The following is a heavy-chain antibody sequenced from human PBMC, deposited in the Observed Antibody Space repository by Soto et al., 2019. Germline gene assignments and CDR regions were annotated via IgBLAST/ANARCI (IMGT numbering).Heavy chain of an antibody. Sequence: QLQLQESGSGLVKPSQTLSLTCAVSGGSISSGGYSWSWIRQPPGKGLEWIGYIYHSGSTYYNPSPQHRVPTSVDRSKYQFSLQLSSVTAADTAVDYRSAGGGLPRYYWGQGTLVTVSS. CDR1: GGSISSGGYS. J-gene: IGHJ4*02. CDR2: IYHSGST. D-gene: IGHD5-12*01. V-gene: IGHV4-30-2*01. CDR3: SAGGGLPRYY.